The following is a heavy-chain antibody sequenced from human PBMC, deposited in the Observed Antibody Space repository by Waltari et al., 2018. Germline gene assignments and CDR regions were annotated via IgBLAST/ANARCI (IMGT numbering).Heavy chain of an antibody. CDR3: ARAGYGDYVGAFDI. CDR2: IYYSGRT. V-gene: IGHV4-39*07. Sequence: QLQLQESGPGLVKPSETLSLTCTVSGGSISSRRYYWGWIRQPPGKGLEWIGSIYYSGRTYYNPSLKSRVTISVDTSKNQFSLKLSSVTAADTAVYYCARAGYGDYVGAFDIWGQGTMVTVSS. CDR1: GGSISSRRYY. J-gene: IGHJ3*02. D-gene: IGHD4-17*01.